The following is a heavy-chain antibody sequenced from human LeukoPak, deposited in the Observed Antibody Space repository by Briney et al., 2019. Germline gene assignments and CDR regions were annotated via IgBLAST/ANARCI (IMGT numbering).Heavy chain of an antibody. Sequence: GGSLRLSCAASGFTFSSYEMNWVRQAPGKGLEWVSFISSSGSAKDYADSVKGRFTISRDNAKNSLYLQMNSLRAEDTAVYYCARTPGGMFSDIWGQGTVVTVSS. CDR3: ARTPGGMFSDI. CDR2: ISSSGSAK. J-gene: IGHJ3*02. V-gene: IGHV3-48*03. D-gene: IGHD3-16*01. CDR1: GFTFSSYE.